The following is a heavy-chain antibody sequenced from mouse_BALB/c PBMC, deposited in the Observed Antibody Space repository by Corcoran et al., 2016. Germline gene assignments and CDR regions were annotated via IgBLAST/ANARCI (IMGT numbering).Heavy chain of an antibody. CDR1: GYTFTNYG. CDR3: AREPYAMDY. CDR2: INTYTGEP. J-gene: IGHJ4*01. Sequence: QIQLVQSGPELKKPGETVKISCKASGYTFTNYGMNWVKQAPGKGLKGMGWINTYTGEPTYADDFKGRFALSLESSASTAYLQINNLKKEDMATYFCAREPYAMDYWGQGTSVTGSS. V-gene: IGHV9-1*02.